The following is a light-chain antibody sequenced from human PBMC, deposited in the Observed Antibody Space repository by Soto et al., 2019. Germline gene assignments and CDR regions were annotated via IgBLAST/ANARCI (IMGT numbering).Light chain of an antibody. Sequence: ETVWTQSPGTLSLSPGERVTLSCRASQSVSNSLAWYQQKPGQPPRLLIYDVSNRATGIPARFSGSGSGTDLTLTITILETEDFAVYFCHQRYTCPRVTFGQGTRLEIK. V-gene: IGKV3-11*01. J-gene: IGKJ5*01. CDR3: HQRYTCPRVT. CDR2: DVS. CDR1: QSVSNS.